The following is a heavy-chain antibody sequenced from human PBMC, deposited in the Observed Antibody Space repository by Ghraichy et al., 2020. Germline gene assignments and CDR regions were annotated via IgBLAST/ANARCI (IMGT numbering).Heavy chain of an antibody. CDR3: ARESVSMVRGVIMVEAFDI. D-gene: IGHD3-10*01. CDR2: MYNSGST. Sequence: SETLSLTCTVSGRSISGYFWSWIRQPPGRGLEWIGYMYNSGSTSYNPALKSRVTISVDTSKNQFSLEVRSVTSADTGLYYCARESVSMVRGVIMVEAFDIWGQGTMVTVSS. CDR1: GRSISGYF. V-gene: IGHV4-59*01. J-gene: IGHJ3*02.